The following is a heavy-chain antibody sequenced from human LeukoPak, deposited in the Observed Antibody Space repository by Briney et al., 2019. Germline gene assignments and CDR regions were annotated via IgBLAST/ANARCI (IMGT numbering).Heavy chain of an antibody. Sequence: GRSLRLSCAASGFSFSNFGMHWVRESRGKGLECVAVISHDGSLKYYLDSVKGRFTISRDNSKNTLYLQMDSLRVEDTAVYYCAKKNSFGSGAGDPLDVWGHGTLVTVSS. CDR3: AKKNSFGSGAGDPLDV. J-gene: IGHJ3*01. D-gene: IGHD3-10*01. CDR1: GFSFSNFG. CDR2: ISHDGSLK. V-gene: IGHV3-30*18.